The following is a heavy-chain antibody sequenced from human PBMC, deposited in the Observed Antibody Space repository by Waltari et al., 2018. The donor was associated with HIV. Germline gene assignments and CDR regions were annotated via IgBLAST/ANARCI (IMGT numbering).Heavy chain of an antibody. CDR2: MSGGGEST. D-gene: IGHD2-15*01. V-gene: IGHV3-23*01. Sequence: EVQLLESGGGLVQSGGSLRVSCAASGFTFSSYPMSWVRQAPGKGLEWVSGMSGGGESTYYADSVKGWFTISRDNSKNTLYLQMNSLRAEDTAVYYCANSLGRIVDYWGQGTLVTVSS. CDR3: ANSLGRIVDY. CDR1: GFTFSSYP. J-gene: IGHJ4*02.